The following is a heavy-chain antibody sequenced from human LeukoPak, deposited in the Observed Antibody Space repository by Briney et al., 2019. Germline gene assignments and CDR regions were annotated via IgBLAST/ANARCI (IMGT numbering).Heavy chain of an antibody. D-gene: IGHD2-15*01. CDR2: IYHSGKS. CDR3: ARESGGSCYSGECYFDL. Sequence: SETLSLTCSVSGYSISSGYYWDWIRQPPGKGLEWIASIYHSGKSYYNPSLESRVTISVDTSKNQFSLKLSSVTPADTAVYYCARESGGSCYSGECYFDLWGRGTLVSVSS. V-gene: IGHV4-38-2*02. J-gene: IGHJ2*01. CDR1: GYSISSGYY.